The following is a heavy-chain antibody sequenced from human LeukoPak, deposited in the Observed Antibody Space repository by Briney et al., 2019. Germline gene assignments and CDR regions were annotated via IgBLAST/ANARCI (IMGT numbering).Heavy chain of an antibody. CDR1: GFTFTSYT. J-gene: IGHJ3*02. CDR3: ARVRYYDSSGYPAPNDAFDI. CDR2: ISSSSSYI. D-gene: IGHD3-22*01. Sequence: GGSLRLSCAASGFTFTSYTMNWVRQAPGKGLEWVSSISSSSSYIYYADSVKGRLTISRDNAKNSLYLQMNSLRAEDTAVYYCARVRYYDSSGYPAPNDAFDIWGQGPMVTVSS. V-gene: IGHV3-21*06.